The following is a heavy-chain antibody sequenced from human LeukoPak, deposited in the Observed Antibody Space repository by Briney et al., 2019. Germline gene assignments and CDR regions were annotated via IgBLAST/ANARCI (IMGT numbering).Heavy chain of an antibody. J-gene: IGHJ4*02. Sequence: SSETLSLTCAVYGGSFSGYYWSWIRQSPGKGLEWIGEINHSGSTNYNPSLKSRVTISVDTSKNQFSLKLSSVTAADTAVYYCARVVPEHGFWSGYSSYYFDYWGQGTLVTVSS. CDR3: ARVVPEHGFWSGYSSYYFDY. CDR2: INHSGST. CDR1: GGSFSGYY. D-gene: IGHD3-3*01. V-gene: IGHV4-34*01.